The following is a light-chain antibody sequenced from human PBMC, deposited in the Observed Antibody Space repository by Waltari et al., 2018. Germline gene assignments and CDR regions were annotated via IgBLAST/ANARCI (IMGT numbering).Light chain of an antibody. V-gene: IGLV10-54*04. J-gene: IGLJ3*02. CDR2: RND. CDR1: HNNVGNQG. Sequence: QAGLTQPPSVSRALGQTATVTCTGNHNNVGNQGVSWLQHHQGHPPKLLSYRNDNRPSGISERFSAARSGNIASLTITGLQPDDEADYYCSSWDKNLVAVVFGGGTKVTVL. CDR3: SSWDKNLVAVV.